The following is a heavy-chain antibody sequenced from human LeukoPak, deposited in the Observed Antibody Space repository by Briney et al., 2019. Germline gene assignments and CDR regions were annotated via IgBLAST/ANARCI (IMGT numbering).Heavy chain of an antibody. J-gene: IGHJ4*02. CDR1: GYSMSRGYF. CDR2: IYHSGST. Sequence: PSETLSLTCTVSGYSMSRGYFWGWIRQPPGKGLEWIGSIYHSGSTYYNPSLKSRVTISVDTSKNQFSLKLRSVTAADTALYYCARGKSRGSHIDYWGQGTLVTVSS. V-gene: IGHV4-38-2*02. CDR3: ARGKSRGSHIDY. D-gene: IGHD1-26*01.